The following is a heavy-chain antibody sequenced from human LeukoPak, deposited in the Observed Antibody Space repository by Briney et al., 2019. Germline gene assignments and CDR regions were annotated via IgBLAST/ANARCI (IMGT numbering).Heavy chain of an antibody. CDR3: ARVVGYGYSDY. D-gene: IGHD5-18*01. CDR1: GGSLSNYY. Sequence: PSETLSLTCTVSGGSLSNYYWSWIRQPPGKALEWIGYIYYTGTTNYNPSLRSRVTISVDTSKNQFSLKLSSVTAADTAVYYCARVVGYGYSDYWGQGALVTVSS. CDR2: IYYTGTT. J-gene: IGHJ4*02. V-gene: IGHV4-59*01.